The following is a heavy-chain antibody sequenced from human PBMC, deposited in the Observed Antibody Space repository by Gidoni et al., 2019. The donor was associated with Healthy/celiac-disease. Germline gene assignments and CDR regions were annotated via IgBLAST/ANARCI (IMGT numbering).Heavy chain of an antibody. CDR1: GFTFSSYA. CDR3: ARDNKPYDFYYYYYGMDV. Sequence: QVQLLESGGGVVQPGRSLRPSCAASGFTFSSYALHWVRQAPGKGLEWVAVISYDGSNKYDADSVKGRVTISRENSKNTLYLQMNSLRAEDTAVYYCARDNKPYDFYYYYYGMDVWGQGTTVTVSS. D-gene: IGHD3-3*01. V-gene: IGHV3-30-3*01. CDR2: ISYDGSNK. J-gene: IGHJ6*02.